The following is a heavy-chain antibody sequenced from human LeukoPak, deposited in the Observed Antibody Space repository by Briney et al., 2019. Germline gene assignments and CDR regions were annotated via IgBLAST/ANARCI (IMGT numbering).Heavy chain of an antibody. Sequence: PSETLSLTCTVSGGSNSSHYWSWIRQPPGKGLEWIGYIYYSGSTNYNPSLKSRVTISVDTSKNQFSLKLSSVTAADTAVYYCARGRYSSAPRAWYFDLWGRGTLVTVSS. CDR2: IYYSGST. V-gene: IGHV4-59*11. D-gene: IGHD6-19*01. CDR1: GGSNSSHY. CDR3: ARGRYSSAPRAWYFDL. J-gene: IGHJ2*01.